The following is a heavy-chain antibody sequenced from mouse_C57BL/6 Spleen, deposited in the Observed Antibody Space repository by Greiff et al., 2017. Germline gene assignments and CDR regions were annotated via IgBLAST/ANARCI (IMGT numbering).Heavy chain of an antibody. J-gene: IGHJ3*01. CDR3: ARGNVYFSFAY. CDR1: GFTFSDYG. Sequence: DVKLVESGGGLVKPGGSLKLSCAASGFTFSDYGMHWVRQAPEKGLVWVAYISSGSSTIYYADTVKGRFTISRDNAKNTLFLQMTSLRSEDTAMYYCARGNVYFSFAYWGQGTLVTVSA. CDR2: ISSGSSTI. D-gene: IGHD2-3*01. V-gene: IGHV5-17*01.